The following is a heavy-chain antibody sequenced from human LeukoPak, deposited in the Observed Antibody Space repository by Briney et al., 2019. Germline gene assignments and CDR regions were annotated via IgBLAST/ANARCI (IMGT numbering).Heavy chain of an antibody. CDR1: GDSVSSNSAA. D-gene: IGHD2/OR15-2a*01. CDR2: TYYRSKWST. CDR3: ARMVGNSPDY. J-gene: IGHJ4*02. Sequence: SQTLSLTCAISGDSVSSNSAAWNWIRQSPSRGLEWLGGTYYRSKWSTDYAVFVKSRITINPDTSKNQFSLHLKSVTPEDTAVYYCARMVGNSPDYWGQGTLVTVSS. V-gene: IGHV6-1*01.